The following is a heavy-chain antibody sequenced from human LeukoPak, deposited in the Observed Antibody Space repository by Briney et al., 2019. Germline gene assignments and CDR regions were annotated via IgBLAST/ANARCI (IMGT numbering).Heavy chain of an antibody. CDR3: ARVSGYDWESFYDY. Sequence: SETLSLTCPVSGGSINTGSFYWSWIRQPAGKGLEWIGRVYTSGITNYNPSLKSRVTISVDTSKNQFSLKLNSVTAADTAVYYCARVSGYDWESFYDYWGQGTLVTVSS. D-gene: IGHD5-12*01. CDR1: GGSINTGSFY. J-gene: IGHJ4*02. CDR2: VYTSGIT. V-gene: IGHV4-61*02.